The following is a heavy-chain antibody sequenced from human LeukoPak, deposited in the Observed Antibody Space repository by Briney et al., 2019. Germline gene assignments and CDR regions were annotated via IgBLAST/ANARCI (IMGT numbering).Heavy chain of an antibody. D-gene: IGHD4-17*01. CDR2: INHSGST. CDR1: SGSFSGYY. Sequence: SETLSLTCAVYSGSFSGYYWSWIRQPPGKGLEWIGEINHSGSTNYNPSLKSRVTISVDTSKNQFSLKLSSVTAADTAVYYCARATPARTVSDAFDIWGQGTMVTVSS. V-gene: IGHV4-34*01. CDR3: ARATPARTVSDAFDI. J-gene: IGHJ3*02.